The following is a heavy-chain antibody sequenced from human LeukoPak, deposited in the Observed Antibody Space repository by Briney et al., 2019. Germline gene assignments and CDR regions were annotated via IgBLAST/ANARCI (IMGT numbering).Heavy chain of an antibody. CDR2: INPNSGVT. Sequence: ASVKVSCKASGYTFTDYYMHWVRQAPGQGLEWMGWINPNSGVTNYAQKFQGRVAMTRDTSTSTVYMELSSLRSEDTAVYHCARAGYSGYYYYMDVWGKGTTVTISS. J-gene: IGHJ6*03. CDR3: ARAGYSGYYYYMDV. CDR1: GYTFTDYY. D-gene: IGHD5-12*01. V-gene: IGHV1-2*02.